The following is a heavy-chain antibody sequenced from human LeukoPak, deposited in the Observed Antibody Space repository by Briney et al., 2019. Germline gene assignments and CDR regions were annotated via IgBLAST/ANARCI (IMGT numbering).Heavy chain of an antibody. CDR2: INHSGST. V-gene: IGHV4-34*01. CDR1: GGSFSGYY. CDR3: ARALRLGEFPPDYYYGMDV. J-gene: IGHJ6*04. Sequence: SETLSLTCAVYGGSFSGYYWSWIRQPPGKGLEWIGEINHSGSTSYNPSLKSRVTISVDTSKNQFSLKLSSVTAADTAVYYCARALRLGEFPPDYYYGMDVWGKGTTVTVSS. D-gene: IGHD3-16*01.